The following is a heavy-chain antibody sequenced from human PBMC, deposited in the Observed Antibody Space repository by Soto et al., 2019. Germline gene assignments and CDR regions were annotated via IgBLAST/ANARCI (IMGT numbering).Heavy chain of an antibody. CDR3: ARGGDSSGYYFASDY. D-gene: IGHD3-22*01. CDR2: IYSSGST. V-gene: IGHV4-4*07. J-gene: IGHJ4*02. CDR1: GGSISSYY. Sequence: PSETLSLTCTVSGGSISSYYWSWIRQPAGKGLEWIGHIYSSGSTNYNPSLKSRVTMSVDTSKNQLSLKLSSVTAADTAVYYGARGGDSSGYYFASDYWGQGTLVTVSS.